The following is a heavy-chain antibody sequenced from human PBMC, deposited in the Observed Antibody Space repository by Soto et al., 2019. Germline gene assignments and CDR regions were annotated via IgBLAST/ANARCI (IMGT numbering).Heavy chain of an antibody. CDR3: ARQPPGYCSGGSCLFDY. D-gene: IGHD2-15*01. J-gene: IGHJ4*02. V-gene: IGHV4-39*01. Sequence: SETLSLTCTVSGGSISSSSYYWVLIRQPPGKGLEWIGSIYYSGSTYYNPSLKSRVTISVDTSKNQFSLKLSSVTAADTAVYYCARQPPGYCSGGSCLFDYWGQGTLVTVSS. CDR2: IYYSGST. CDR1: GGSISSSSYY.